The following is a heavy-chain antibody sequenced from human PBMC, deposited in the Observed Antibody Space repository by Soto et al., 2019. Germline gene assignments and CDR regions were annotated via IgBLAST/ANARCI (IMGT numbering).Heavy chain of an antibody. Sequence: PVGSLRLSCAASRFTFSSYSMNWVRQAPGKGLEWVSSISSSSSYIYYADSVKGRFTISRDNAKNSLYLQMNSLRAEDTAVYYCARSGDYDFWSGYLWGQGTLVTVSS. CDR3: ARSGDYDFWSGYL. CDR2: ISSSSSYI. J-gene: IGHJ4*02. CDR1: RFTFSSYS. D-gene: IGHD3-3*01. V-gene: IGHV3-21*01.